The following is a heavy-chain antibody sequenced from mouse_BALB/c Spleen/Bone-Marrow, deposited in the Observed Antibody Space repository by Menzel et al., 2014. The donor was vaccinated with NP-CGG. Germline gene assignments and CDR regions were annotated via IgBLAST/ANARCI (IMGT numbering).Heavy chain of an antibody. CDR1: GFDFSRYW. J-gene: IGHJ3*01. V-gene: IGHV4-1*02. CDR3: ARPGWGNYVFVY. CDR2: INPDSSTI. Sequence: EVKLVESGGGLVQPGGSLKLSCVASGFDFSRYWMSWVRQAPGKGLEWIGEINPDSSTINYTPSLKDKFIIPRDNAKNTLYLQMSKVRSEDTALYYCARPGWGNYVFVYWGQGTLVTVST. D-gene: IGHD2-1*01.